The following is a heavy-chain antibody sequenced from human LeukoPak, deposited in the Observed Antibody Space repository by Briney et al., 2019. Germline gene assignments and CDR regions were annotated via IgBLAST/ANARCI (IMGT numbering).Heavy chain of an antibody. CDR3: ARDHSRGWNLGAPNGYFDY. CDR2: IWYDGNNK. V-gene: IGHV3-33*01. J-gene: IGHJ4*02. CDR1: GFTFSSYG. Sequence: GGSLRLSCAASGFTFSSYGMHWVRQAPGKGLEWVAVIWYDGNNKDYADSVKGRFTISRDNSRNTLYLQMNSLRVDDTAVYYCARDHSRGWNLGAPNGYFDYWGQGTLVTVSS. D-gene: IGHD6-19*01.